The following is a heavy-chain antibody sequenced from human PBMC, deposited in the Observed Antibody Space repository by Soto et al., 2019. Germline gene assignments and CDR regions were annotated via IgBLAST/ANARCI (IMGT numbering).Heavy chain of an antibody. CDR2: MSYDGNNE. Sequence: GGSLRLSCAVSGFTFNTYGMHWVRQAPGKGLEWVAMMSYDGNNEHYADSVKGRFTISRDNSKNTLYLQMNSLRADDTAVYYCAKGWFGELSLGDYWGQGTLVTVSS. D-gene: IGHD3-10*01. V-gene: IGHV3-30*18. J-gene: IGHJ4*02. CDR1: GFTFNTYG. CDR3: AKGWFGELSLGDY.